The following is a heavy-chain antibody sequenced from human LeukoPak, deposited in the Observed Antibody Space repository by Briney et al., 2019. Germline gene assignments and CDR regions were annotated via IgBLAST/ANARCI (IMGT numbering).Heavy chain of an antibody. CDR2: IKQDGSET. Sequence: PGGSLRLSCAVSGFTFSSHWMSWVRQAPGKGLEWVANIKQDGSETYYVDSVKGRFTISRDNSKNTLYLQMNSLRAEDTAVYYCARTNTPYYYDSSAYWGQGTLVTVSS. V-gene: IGHV3-7*01. CDR1: GFTFSSHW. CDR3: ARTNTPYYYDSSAY. D-gene: IGHD3-22*01. J-gene: IGHJ4*02.